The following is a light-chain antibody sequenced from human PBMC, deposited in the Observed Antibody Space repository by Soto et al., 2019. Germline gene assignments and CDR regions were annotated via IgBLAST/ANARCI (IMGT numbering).Light chain of an antibody. Sequence: PGERATLSCRASQSVRSSHLAWYQQKPGQAPRLLIYGASSRATGIPDRFSGSGSGTDFTLTISRLEPEDFAVYYCQQYADSLTWTFGQGTKVDIK. CDR3: QQYADSLTWT. V-gene: IGKV3-20*01. CDR1: QSVRSSH. CDR2: GAS. J-gene: IGKJ1*01.